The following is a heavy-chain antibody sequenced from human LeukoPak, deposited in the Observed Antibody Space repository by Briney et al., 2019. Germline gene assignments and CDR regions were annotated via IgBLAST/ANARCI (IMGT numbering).Heavy chain of an antibody. Sequence: ASETLSLTCTVSGGSISSSSYYWGWIRQPPGKGLEWIGSIYYSGSTYYNPSLTSRVTISVDTSKNQFSLNLSSVTAADTAVYYCARLIKSAVAGTGGSRYFDYWGQGTLVTVSS. CDR1: GGSISSSSYY. D-gene: IGHD6-19*01. CDR2: IYYSGST. J-gene: IGHJ4*02. V-gene: IGHV4-39*01. CDR3: ARLIKSAVAGTGGSRYFDY.